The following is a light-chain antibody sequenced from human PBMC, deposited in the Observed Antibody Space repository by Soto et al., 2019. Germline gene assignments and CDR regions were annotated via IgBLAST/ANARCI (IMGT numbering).Light chain of an antibody. CDR3: QQYGSSPRT. CDR1: QSISSNY. CDR2: GVS. Sequence: ILLTQSPGTLSLSPWDKATLYCGGTQSISSNYLAWFQQKPGQAPRLLIYGVSTRAAGTPDRFSGSGSGRDFTLTISRLEPEDFAVYYCQQYGSSPRTFGQGTKVDIK. V-gene: IGKV3-20*01. J-gene: IGKJ1*01.